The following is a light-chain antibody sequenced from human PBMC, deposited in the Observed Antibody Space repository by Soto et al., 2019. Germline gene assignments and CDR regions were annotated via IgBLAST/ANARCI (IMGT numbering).Light chain of an antibody. CDR2: DAS. J-gene: IGKJ3*01. V-gene: IGKV3-11*01. CDR1: QSVSSY. CDR3: QQPGFT. Sequence: EIVLTQSPATLSLSPGERATLSCRASQSVSSYLAWYQQKPGQAPRLLIYDASNRATGIPARFSGSGSWTDFTLTISSLEPEDFAVYYCQQPGFTFGPGTKVDIK.